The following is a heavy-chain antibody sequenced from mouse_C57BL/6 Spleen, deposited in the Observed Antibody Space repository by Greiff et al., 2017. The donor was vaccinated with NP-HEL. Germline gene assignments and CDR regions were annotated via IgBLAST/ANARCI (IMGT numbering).Heavy chain of an antibody. CDR3: AKEWDYYAMDY. J-gene: IGHJ4*01. D-gene: IGHD1-3*01. CDR1: GYTFTSYW. V-gene: IGHV1-61*01. CDR2: IYPSDSET. Sequence: VQLQQPGAELVRPGSSVKLSCKASGYTFTSYWMDWVKQRPGQGLEWIGNIYPSDSETHYNQKFKDKATLTVDKSSSTAYMQLSSLTSEDSAVYYCAKEWDYYAMDYWGKGTSVTVSS.